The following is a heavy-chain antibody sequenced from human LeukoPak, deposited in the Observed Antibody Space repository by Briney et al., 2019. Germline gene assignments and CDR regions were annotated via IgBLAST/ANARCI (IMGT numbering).Heavy chain of an antibody. CDR3: ARIPLVDFWSGSSYYYYMDV. J-gene: IGHJ6*03. V-gene: IGHV3-48*04. CDR1: GFTFSSYS. CDR2: ISSSSSTI. D-gene: IGHD3-3*01. Sequence: KPGGSLRLSCAASGFTFSSYSMNWVRQAPGKGLEWVSYISSSSSTIYYADSVKGRFTISRDNAKNSLYLQMNSLRAEDTAVYYCARIPLVDFWSGSSYYYYMDVWGKGTTVTVSS.